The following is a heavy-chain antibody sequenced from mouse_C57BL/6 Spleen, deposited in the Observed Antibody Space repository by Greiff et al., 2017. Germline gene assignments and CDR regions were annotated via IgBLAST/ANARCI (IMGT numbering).Heavy chain of an antibody. D-gene: IGHD2-4*01. V-gene: IGHV1-76*01. J-gene: IGHJ4*01. Sequence: VQLVESGAELVRPGASVKLSCKASGYTFTDYYINWVKQRPGQGLEWIARIYPGSGNTYYNEKFKGKATLTAEKSSSTAYMQLSSLTSEDSAVYFCARDDYDYAMDYWGQGTSVTVSS. CDR2: IYPGSGNT. CDR1: GYTFTDYY. CDR3: ARDDYDYAMDY.